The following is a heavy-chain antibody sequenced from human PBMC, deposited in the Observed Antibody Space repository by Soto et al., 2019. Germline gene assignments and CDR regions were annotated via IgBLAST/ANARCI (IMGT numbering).Heavy chain of an antibody. CDR1: GSTFTSYG. D-gene: IGHD3-16*02. CDR2: SSAYNGNT. V-gene: IGHV1-18*04. Sequence: XSVKVSCKASGSTFTSYGIICVRQATGQGLEWMGWSSAYNGNTNYAQKLQGRVTMTTDTSTSTAYMELRSLRSDDTAVYYCARVSYYDYVWGSYLWDVDTDMVYYYGMDVCGEGTTVTFSS. J-gene: IGHJ6*04. CDR3: ARVSYYDYVWGSYLWDVDTDMVYYYGMDV.